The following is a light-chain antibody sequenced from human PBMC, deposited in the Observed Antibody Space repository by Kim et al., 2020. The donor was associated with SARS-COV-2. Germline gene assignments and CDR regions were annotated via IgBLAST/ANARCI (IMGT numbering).Light chain of an antibody. J-gene: IGKJ4*01. CDR3: QQYNNWLT. CDR1: QSVSSN. Sequence: SVSPGERATLSCRASQSVSSNLAWYQQKPGQAPRLLIYGASTRATGIPARFSGSGSGTEFTLTISSLQSEDFVVYYCQQYNNWLTFGGGTKVDIK. V-gene: IGKV3-15*01. CDR2: GAS.